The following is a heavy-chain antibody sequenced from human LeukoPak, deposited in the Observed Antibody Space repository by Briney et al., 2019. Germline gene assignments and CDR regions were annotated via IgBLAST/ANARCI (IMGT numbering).Heavy chain of an antibody. V-gene: IGHV3-11*05. J-gene: IGHJ4*02. CDR3: AREGYYGSGSAH. CDR1: GLTFSDYY. CDR2: ISSSSSYT. D-gene: IGHD3-10*01. Sequence: PGGSLRLSCAASGLTFSDYYMSWIRQAQGKGLEWVSYISSSSSYTNYADSVKGRFTISRDNAKNSLYLQMNSLRAEDTAVYYCAREGYYGSGSAHWGQGTLVTVSS.